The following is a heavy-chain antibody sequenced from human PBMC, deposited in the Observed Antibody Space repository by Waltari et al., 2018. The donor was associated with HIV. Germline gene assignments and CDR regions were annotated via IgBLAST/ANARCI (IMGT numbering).Heavy chain of an antibody. CDR3: AIPGSGLYPTPLDL. D-gene: IGHD2-2*02. CDR1: GFAFSNYA. V-gene: IGHV3-23*01. J-gene: IGHJ5*02. CDR2: ISKSGDRT. Sequence: EVQVLESGGTLVQPGGSLRVSCAASGFAFSNYAGSWDRQAAGQGLEWVSAISKSGDRTYYADSVRGRFTISRDNSKNTLSLQMNSLRVEDTAVYYCAIPGSGLYPTPLDLWGQGTLVTVSS.